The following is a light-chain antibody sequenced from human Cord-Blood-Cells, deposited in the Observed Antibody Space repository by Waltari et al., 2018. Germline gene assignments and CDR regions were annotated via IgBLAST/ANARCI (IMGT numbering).Light chain of an antibody. V-gene: IGKV3-20*01. Sequence: EIVLTQSPGTLSLSPGERATLSCRASQSVSSSYLAWYQQKPGQAPRLLIYGASSRATGIPDRFSGSGSGTDFTLTISRLEPEDFAVYYCPQYGSSPRTFGGGTKVEIK. CDR1: QSVSSSY. CDR3: PQYGSSPRT. J-gene: IGKJ4*01. CDR2: GAS.